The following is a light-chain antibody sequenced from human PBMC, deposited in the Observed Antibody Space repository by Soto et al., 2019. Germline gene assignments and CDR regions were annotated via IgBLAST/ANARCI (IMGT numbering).Light chain of an antibody. CDR1: QNRSDY. CDR3: QQSFNTQFS. J-gene: IGKJ4*01. CDR2: AAS. Sequence: ILLTLSPPSLSASSCALVPITLLARQNRSDYLSWYQQRPGKAPKLLIYAASSRHSATSARFSGGGSGTDFTLTISNLQPEDFAMYYCQQSFNTQFSFGGGSKVDIK. V-gene: IGKV1-39*01.